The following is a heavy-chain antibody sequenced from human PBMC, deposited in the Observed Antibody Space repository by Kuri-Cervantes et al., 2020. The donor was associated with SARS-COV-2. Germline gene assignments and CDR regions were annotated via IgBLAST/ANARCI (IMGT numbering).Heavy chain of an antibody. CDR2: IKYDGSEK. Sequence: GESLKISCAASGSTFSNSWMSWVRQAPGKGLEWVANIKYDGSEKYYVDSVKGRFIISRDNAKNSVYLQMNSLRDADTAVYYCTRGGYTSALSRQNWFDPWGQGTLVTVSS. CDR3: TRGGYTSALSRQNWFDP. J-gene: IGHJ5*02. V-gene: IGHV3-7*03. D-gene: IGHD6-19*01. CDR1: GSTFSNSW.